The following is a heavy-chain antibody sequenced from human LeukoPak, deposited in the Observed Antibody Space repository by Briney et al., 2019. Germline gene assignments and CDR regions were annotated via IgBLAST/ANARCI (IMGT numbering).Heavy chain of an antibody. V-gene: IGHV4-61*01. CDR3: AREARRDTAKVY. D-gene: IGHD5-18*01. J-gene: IGHJ4*02. CDR2: IYYSGST. Sequence: TSETLSLTCTVSCGSVSSGSYYWSWIRQPPGKGLEWIGYIYYSGSTNYNPSLKSRVTISVDTSKNQFSLKLSSVTAADTAVYYCAREARRDTAKVYWGQGTLVTVSS. CDR1: CGSVSSGSYY.